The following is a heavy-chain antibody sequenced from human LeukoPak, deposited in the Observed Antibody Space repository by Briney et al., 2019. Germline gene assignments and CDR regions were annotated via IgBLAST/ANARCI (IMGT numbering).Heavy chain of an antibody. CDR3: ARDYKVLNGFVPREVGATGGWFDP. V-gene: IGHV4-39*07. J-gene: IGHJ5*02. CDR1: GGSISSSGYY. CDR2: MYHSGNA. Sequence: PSETLSLTCTVSGGSISSSGYYWGWIRQPPGKGLEWIGSMYHSGNANYNPSLKSRVTMSADTSKNQFSLKLTSVTAADTAVYYCARDYKVLNGFVPREVGATGGWFDPWGQGTLVTVSS. D-gene: IGHD1-26*01.